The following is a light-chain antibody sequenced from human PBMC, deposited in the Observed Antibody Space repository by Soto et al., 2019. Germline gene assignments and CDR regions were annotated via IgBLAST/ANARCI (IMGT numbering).Light chain of an antibody. V-gene: IGKV1-5*01. J-gene: IGKJ1*01. CDR2: DAS. CDR1: QSISSW. CDR3: QQYNRPWT. Sequence: DVKMYLSPSTLSASVGDRVTITCRASQSISSWLAWYQQKPGKAPKLLIYDASSLESGVPSRFSGSGSGTEFTLTISSLEPDDFATYYCQQYNRPWTFGQRTKV.